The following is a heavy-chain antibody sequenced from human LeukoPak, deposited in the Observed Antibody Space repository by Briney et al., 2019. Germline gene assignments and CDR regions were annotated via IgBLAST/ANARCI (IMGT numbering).Heavy chain of an antibody. J-gene: IGHJ4*02. CDR3: ARGGVYYYDSSGYYSNDPFDY. CDR1: GYTFTSYY. D-gene: IGHD3-22*01. V-gene: IGHV1-46*01. Sequence: ASVKVSCKASGYTFTSYYMHWVRQAPGRGLEWMGITNPSGGSTSYAQKFQGRVTMTRDTSTSTVYMELSSLRSEDTAVYYCARGGVYYYDSSGYYSNDPFDYWGQGTLVTVSS. CDR2: TNPSGGST.